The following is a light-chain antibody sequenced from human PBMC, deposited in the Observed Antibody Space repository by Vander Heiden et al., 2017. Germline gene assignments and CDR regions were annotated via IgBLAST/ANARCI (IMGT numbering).Light chain of an antibody. CDR1: QSVSSSY. CDR2: GAS. J-gene: IGKJ2*01. V-gene: IGKV3-20*01. CDR3: QQYGSSLRVYT. Sequence: DIVLTQSPDSLSLSPGERATLHCRPSQSVSSSYLAWYQQKPGQAPRLLIYGASSRATGIPDFTLTISRLEPEDFAVYYCQQYGSSLRVYTFGQGTKLEIK.